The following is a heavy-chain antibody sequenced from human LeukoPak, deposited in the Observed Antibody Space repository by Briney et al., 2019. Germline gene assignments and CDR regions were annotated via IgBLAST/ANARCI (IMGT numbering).Heavy chain of an antibody. V-gene: IGHV3-73*01. CDR1: GFTFSGSA. D-gene: IGHD3-3*02. CDR3: TSTFSYAFDY. CDR2: IRSKPNSYAT. J-gene: IGHJ4*02. Sequence: GGSLRLSCAASGFTFSGSALHWVRQASGKGLEWVGRIRSKPNSYATAYAASVKGRFTISRDGSKNAAYLQMNSLKTEDTAVYFCTSTFSYAFDYWGQGTLVTVSS.